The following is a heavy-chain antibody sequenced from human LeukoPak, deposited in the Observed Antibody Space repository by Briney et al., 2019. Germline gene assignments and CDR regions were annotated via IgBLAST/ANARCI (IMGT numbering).Heavy chain of an antibody. Sequence: GGSLRLSCAASGFMFSSYEMNWVRQTPGKGLEWISYISASGSTRYYADSVKGRFTVSRDNAKNSLYLQMNTLRAEDTAVYYCARVPGRGDGGYYYYYMDVWGKGTTVTVSS. CDR1: GFMFSSYE. CDR3: ARVPGRGDGGYYYYYMDV. V-gene: IGHV3-48*03. CDR2: ISASGSTR. J-gene: IGHJ6*03. D-gene: IGHD1-14*01.